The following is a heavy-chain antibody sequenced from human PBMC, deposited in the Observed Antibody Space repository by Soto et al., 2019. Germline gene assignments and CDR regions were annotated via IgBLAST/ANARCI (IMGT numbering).Heavy chain of an antibody. J-gene: IGHJ6*02. Sequence: QVPLVQSGAEVKKPGSSVKVSCKASGGTFSSYAISWVRQAPGQGLEWMGGIIPIFGTANYAQKFQGRVTITADESTSTAYMELSSLRSEDTTVYYCARGREGHYYYYYGMDVWGQGTTVTVSS. CDR2: IIPIFGTA. V-gene: IGHV1-69*12. CDR1: GGTFSSYA. CDR3: ARGREGHYYYYYGMDV.